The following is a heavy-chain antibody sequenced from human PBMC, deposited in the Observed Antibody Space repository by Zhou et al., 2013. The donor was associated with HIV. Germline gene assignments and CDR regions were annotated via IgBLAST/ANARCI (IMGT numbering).Heavy chain of an antibody. J-gene: IGHJ3*02. CDR3: VRDLGATQSWFDAFDI. V-gene: IGHV1-46*01. CDR1: GYTFTNYG. CDR2: INPSGGST. Sequence: QVQLVQSGAEVKKPGASVKVSCKASGYTFTNYGFSWVRQAPGQGLEWMGTINPSGGSTIFAQKFQGRVTMIRDTSTTTVYMEVSSLRSEDTAVYYCVRDLGATQSWFDAFDIWGQGTVVTVSS. D-gene: IGHD3-10*01.